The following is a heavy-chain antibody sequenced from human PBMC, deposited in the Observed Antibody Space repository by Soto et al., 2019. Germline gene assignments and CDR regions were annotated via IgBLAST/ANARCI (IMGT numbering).Heavy chain of an antibody. J-gene: IGHJ4*02. CDR3: ARYRREAVAGYTLDN. CDR1: GDSISSKY. CDR2: VYNSGST. Sequence: PSEPLSLTCRVSGDSISSKYWTWLRQPPGKGLEWIGYVYNSGSTNYNPSLKSRVTISEDTSKSQFSLKVNSMTAADTAVYYCARYRREAVAGYTLDNWGQGILVTVSS. V-gene: IGHV4-59*01. D-gene: IGHD6-13*01.